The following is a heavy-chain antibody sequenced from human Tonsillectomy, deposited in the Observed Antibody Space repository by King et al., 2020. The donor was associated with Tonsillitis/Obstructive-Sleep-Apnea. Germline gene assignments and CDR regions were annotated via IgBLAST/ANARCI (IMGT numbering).Heavy chain of an antibody. V-gene: IGHV4-59*01. D-gene: IGHD2-15*01. J-gene: IGHJ3*02. CDR1: GGSISRYS. Sequence: QLQESGPGLVKPSETLSLTCTVSGGSISRYSWSWIRQPPGKGLEWIGYIYYSGSTNYNPSLKSRVTISVDTSKNQFSLKLSSVTAADTAVYYCARDVVLEAGGDAFDIWGQGTEVTVSS. CDR3: ARDVVLEAGGDAFDI. CDR2: IYYSGST.